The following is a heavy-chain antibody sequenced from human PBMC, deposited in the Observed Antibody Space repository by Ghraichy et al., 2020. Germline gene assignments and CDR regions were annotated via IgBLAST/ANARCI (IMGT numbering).Heavy chain of an antibody. Sequence: SETLSLTCTLSCRSMSCSCYISAWMRSPPGKRIEWTGSVHDSGPPYHNPLLKSRVTTSVDTSRKQFSLKLSSVTAADTAVYYCARHMRSIAGLYDWSYHYSRDVWGKGTTVTLS. J-gene: IGHJ6*03. CDR3: ARHMRSIAGLYDWSYHYSRDV. D-gene: IGHD6-6*01. CDR2: VHDSGPP. CDR1: CRSMSCSCYI. V-gene: IGHV4-39*01.